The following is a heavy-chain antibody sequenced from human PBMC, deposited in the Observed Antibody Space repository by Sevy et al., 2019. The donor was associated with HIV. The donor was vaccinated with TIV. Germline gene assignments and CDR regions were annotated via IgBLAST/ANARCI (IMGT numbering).Heavy chain of an antibody. Sequence: EGSLRLSCAASGFTISSYWMLWVRQAPGKGLEWVANINQDGSTKYYLDSVKGRFTISKDNAKNSVVLQMNSLTAEDTGVYFCVRAMASADSFWGQGTLVTVSS. CDR3: VRAMASADSF. D-gene: IGHD3-10*01. J-gene: IGHJ4*02. CDR2: INQDGSTK. V-gene: IGHV3-7*01. CDR1: GFTISSYW.